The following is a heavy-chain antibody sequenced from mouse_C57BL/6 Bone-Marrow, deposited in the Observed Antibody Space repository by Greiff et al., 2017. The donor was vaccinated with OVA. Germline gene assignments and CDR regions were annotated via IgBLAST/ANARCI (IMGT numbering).Heavy chain of an antibody. CDR2: IDPNRGGT. J-gene: IGHJ4*01. CDR3: ARRDYGYYYAMDY. Sequence: VQLQQPGAELVKPGASVKLSCKASGYTFTSYWMHWVKQRPGRGLEWIGRIDPNRGGTKYNEKFKSKATLTVDKPSSTAYMHVSSLTSEDSAVDYCARRDYGYYYAMDYWGQGTSVTVSS. D-gene: IGHD1-1*01. V-gene: IGHV1-72*01. CDR1: GYTFTSYW.